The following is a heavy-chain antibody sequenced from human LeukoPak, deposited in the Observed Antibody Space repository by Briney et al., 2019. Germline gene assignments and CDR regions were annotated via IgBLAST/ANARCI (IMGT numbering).Heavy chain of an antibody. CDR2: INQSGST. D-gene: IGHD2-21*02. V-gene: IGHV4-34*01. Sequence: KPSETLSLTCAVYGGPFSGYYWSWIRQSPGKGLEWIGEINQSGSTTYKPSLKGRVTISVDTSKTQSSLKLSSVTAADTAVYYCARGKEYCGGDCFSSWYFDLWGRGTLVTVSS. CDR1: GGPFSGYY. CDR3: ARGKEYCGGDCFSSWYFDL. J-gene: IGHJ2*01.